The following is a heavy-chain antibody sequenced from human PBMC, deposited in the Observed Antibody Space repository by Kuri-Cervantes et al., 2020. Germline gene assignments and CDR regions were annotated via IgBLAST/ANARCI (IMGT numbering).Heavy chain of an antibody. D-gene: IGHD2-15*01. CDR1: GYTFTSYA. CDR3: AILGMGYCSGGSCYRGDFDY. J-gene: IGHJ4*02. V-gene: IGHV1-3*01. Sequence: ALVKVSCKASGYTFTSYAMHWVRQAPGQRLEWMGWINAGNGNTKYSQKFQGRVTMTRNTSISTAYMELSSLRSEDTAVYYCAILGMGYCSGGSCYRGDFDYWGQGTLVTVSS. CDR2: INAGNGNT.